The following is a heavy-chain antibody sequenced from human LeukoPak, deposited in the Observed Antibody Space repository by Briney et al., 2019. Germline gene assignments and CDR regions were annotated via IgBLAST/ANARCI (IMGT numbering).Heavy chain of an antibody. CDR1: GFTFSSYW. V-gene: IGHV3-7*03. D-gene: IGHD2-2*02. J-gene: IGHJ4*02. CDR2: IKQDGSEK. Sequence: GGSLRLSCAASGFTFSSYWMSWVRQAPGKGLEWVANIKQDGSEKYYVDSVKGRFTISRDNAKNSLYLQMNSLRAEDTAVYYCAKESCSSTSCYTNFDYWGQGTLVTVSS. CDR3: AKESCSSTSCYTNFDY.